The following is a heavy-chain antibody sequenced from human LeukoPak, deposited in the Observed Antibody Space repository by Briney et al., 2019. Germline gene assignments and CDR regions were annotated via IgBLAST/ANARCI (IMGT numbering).Heavy chain of an antibody. D-gene: IGHD6-13*01. CDR3: ARQASSWYYYYGMDV. CDR1: GGSISSSSYY. Sequence: SETRSLTCTVSGGSISSSSYYWGWIRQPPGKGLEWIGSIYYSGSTYYNPSLNSRVPISVDTAKNQFSLKLSLVTAADTAVYYCARQASSWYYYYGMDVWGQGTTATVSS. J-gene: IGHJ6*02. CDR2: IYYSGST. V-gene: IGHV4-39*01.